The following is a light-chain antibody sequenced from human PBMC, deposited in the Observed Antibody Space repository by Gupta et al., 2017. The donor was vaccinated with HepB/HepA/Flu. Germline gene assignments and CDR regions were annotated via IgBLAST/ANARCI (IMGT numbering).Light chain of an antibody. V-gene: IGKV3-11*01. J-gene: IGKJ4*01. CDR3: QQRSNWPPLT. CDR2: DAS. CDR1: QSVSSY. Sequence: EFVLTPSPATLSLYPGERATLSCRASQSVSSYLAWYQQKPGQAPRLLIYDASNRATGIPARFSGSGSGTDFTLTISSLEPEDFAVYYCQQRSNWPPLTFGGGTKVEIK.